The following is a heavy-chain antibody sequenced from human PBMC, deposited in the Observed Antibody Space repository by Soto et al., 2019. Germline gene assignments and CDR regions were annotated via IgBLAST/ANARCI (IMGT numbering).Heavy chain of an antibody. CDR2: IIPILGIA. D-gene: IGHD3-10*01. CDR3: ARGYTMVYHQYPNDAFDI. J-gene: IGHJ3*02. CDR1: GGTFSSYT. Sequence: QVQLVQSGAEVKKPGSSVKVSCKASGGTFSSYTISWVRQAPGQGLEWMGRIIPILGIANYAQKFQGRVTITADKSTSTAYLELSSLRSEDTAVYYCARGYTMVYHQYPNDAFDIWGQGTMVTVSS. V-gene: IGHV1-69*02.